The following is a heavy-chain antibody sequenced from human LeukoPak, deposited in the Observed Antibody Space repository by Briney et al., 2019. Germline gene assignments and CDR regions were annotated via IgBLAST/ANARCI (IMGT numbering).Heavy chain of an antibody. J-gene: IGHJ1*01. CDR3: ARVGDFAEYFHH. Sequence: PSETLSLTCTVSGGSISSYYWSWIRQPPGKGLEWIGYIYYSGSTNYNPSLKSRVTISVDTSKNQFSLKLSSVTAADTAVYYCARVGDFAEYFHHWGQGTLVTVSS. CDR1: GGSISSYY. D-gene: IGHD1-26*01. V-gene: IGHV4-59*01. CDR2: IYYSGST.